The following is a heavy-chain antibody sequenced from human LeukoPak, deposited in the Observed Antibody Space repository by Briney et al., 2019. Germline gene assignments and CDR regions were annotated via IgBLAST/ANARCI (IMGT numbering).Heavy chain of an antibody. Sequence: SETLSLTCTVSGGSISSYYWSWIRQPPGKGLEWIGYIYYSGSTNYNPSPKSRVTISVDTSKNQFSLKLSSVTAADTAVYYCARVGPAAIYYYYYYYMDVWGKGTTVTVSS. CDR3: ARVGPAAIYYYYYYYMDV. CDR1: GGSISSYY. V-gene: IGHV4-59*01. D-gene: IGHD2-2*01. CDR2: IYYSGST. J-gene: IGHJ6*03.